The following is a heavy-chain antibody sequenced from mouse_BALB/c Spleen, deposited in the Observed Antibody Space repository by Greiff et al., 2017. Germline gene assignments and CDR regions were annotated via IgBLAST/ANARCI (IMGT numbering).Heavy chain of an antibody. CDR3: ARGPNWDFYAMDY. CDR2: ISDGGSYT. D-gene: IGHD4-1*01. J-gene: IGHJ4*01. CDR1: GFTFSDYY. V-gene: IGHV5-4*02. Sequence: EVMLVESGGGLVKPGGSLKLSCAASGFTFSDYYMYWVRQTPEKRLEWVATISDGGSYTYYPDSVKGRFTISRDNAKNNLYLQMSSLKSEDTAMYYCARGPNWDFYAMDYWGQGTSVTVSS.